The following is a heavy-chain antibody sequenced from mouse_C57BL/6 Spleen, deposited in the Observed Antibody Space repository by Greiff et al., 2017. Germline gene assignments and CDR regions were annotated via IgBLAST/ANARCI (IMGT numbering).Heavy chain of an antibody. D-gene: IGHD1-1*01. Sequence: QVQLQQPGTELVKPGASVKLSFTSYWMHWVKQRPGQGLEWLGNINPSNGGTNYNEKFKSKATLTVDKSSSTAYMQHSSLTSEDSADYYCARRIGLYGSSYGFDYWGQGTTLTVSS. V-gene: IGHV1-53*01. CDR3: ARRIGLYGSSYGFDY. J-gene: IGHJ2*01. CDR2: INPSNGGT. CDR1: TSYW.